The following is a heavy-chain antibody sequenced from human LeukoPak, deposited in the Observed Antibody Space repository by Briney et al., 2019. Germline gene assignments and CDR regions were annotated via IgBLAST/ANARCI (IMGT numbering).Heavy chain of an antibody. CDR1: DYTFTNYG. CDR2: ISAYNGKT. D-gene: IGHD2-8*01. V-gene: IGHV1-18*01. Sequence: ASVKVSCKASDYTFTNYGISWVRQAPGQGLEWMGWISAYNGKTYYAQKFQGRVTVTTDTSTSTAYMDLRSLRSDDTGVYYCARTNLDCKSGVCYDYWGQGTPVTVSS. J-gene: IGHJ4*02. CDR3: ARTNLDCKSGVCYDY.